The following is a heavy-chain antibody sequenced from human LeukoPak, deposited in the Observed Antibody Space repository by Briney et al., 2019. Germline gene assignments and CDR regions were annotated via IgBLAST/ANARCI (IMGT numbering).Heavy chain of an antibody. Sequence: GGSLRLSCAASGFTFSSYWMSWVRQAPGKGLEWVANIKRDGSEKYYVDSVKGRFTISRDNAKNSLYLRMNSLRAEDTAVYYCGRDVSGIGMDVWGQGTTVTVSS. CDR1: GFTFSSYW. J-gene: IGHJ6*02. CDR3: GRDVSGIGMDV. V-gene: IGHV3-7*01. CDR2: IKRDGSEK. D-gene: IGHD3-16*01.